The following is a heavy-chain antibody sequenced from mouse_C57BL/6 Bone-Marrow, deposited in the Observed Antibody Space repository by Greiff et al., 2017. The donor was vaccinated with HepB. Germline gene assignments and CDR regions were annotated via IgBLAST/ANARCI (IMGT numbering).Heavy chain of an antibody. CDR3: ARVRRGYVGV. CDR2: IYPGSGST. V-gene: IGHV1-55*01. CDR1: GYNFTSYW. J-gene: IGHJ1*01. Sequence: VQLQQPGAELVKPGASVKMSCKASGYNFTSYWITWVKQRPGQGLEWIGDIYPGSGSTNYNEKFKSKATLTVDTSSSTAYMQLSSLTSDDSAVYYCARVRRGYVGVWGSGTTVTVSA.